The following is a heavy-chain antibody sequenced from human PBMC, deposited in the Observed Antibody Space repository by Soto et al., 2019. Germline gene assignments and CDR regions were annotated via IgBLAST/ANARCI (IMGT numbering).Heavy chain of an antibody. Sequence: EVQLVDSGGGLVQPGGSLRLSCAASGFTFSSYWMYWVRQAPGKGLEWVSHMNNDGSYTIYAESVKGRFTFSRDNAKNTLYLQMNSLRAEDTAVYYCVRGGYMHACDIWGQGTIVTVSS. CDR3: VRGGYMHACDI. D-gene: IGHD6-13*01. V-gene: IGHV3-74*01. CDR2: MNNDGSYT. CDR1: GFTFSSYW. J-gene: IGHJ3*02.